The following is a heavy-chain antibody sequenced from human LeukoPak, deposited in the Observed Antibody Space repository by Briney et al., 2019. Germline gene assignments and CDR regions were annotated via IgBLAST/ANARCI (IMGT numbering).Heavy chain of an antibody. D-gene: IGHD5-12*01. CDR1: GYTFTNYD. J-gene: IGHJ4*02. CDR3: ARGLGSGYDYYFDY. CDR2: MNPNSGNT. Sequence: ASVKVSCKASGYTFTNYDINWVRQATGQGLEWMGWMNPNSGNTGYAQKFQGRVTMTRNTSINTAYMELSSLRSEDTAVYYCARGLGSGYDYYFDYWGQGTLVTVSS. V-gene: IGHV1-8*01.